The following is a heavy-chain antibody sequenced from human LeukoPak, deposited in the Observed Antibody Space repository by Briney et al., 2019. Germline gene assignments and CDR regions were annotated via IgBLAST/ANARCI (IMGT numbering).Heavy chain of an antibody. CDR2: ISWNSGSI. D-gene: IGHD6-19*01. CDR3: AKAGSSGWYLAY. CDR1: GFTFDDYA. Sequence: QPGRSLRLSCAASGFTFDDYAMHWVRQAPGKGLEWVSGISWNSGSIGYADSVKGRFTISRDNAKNSLYLQMNSLRAEDTALYYCAKAGSSGWYLAYWGQGTLVTVSS. V-gene: IGHV3-9*01. J-gene: IGHJ4*02.